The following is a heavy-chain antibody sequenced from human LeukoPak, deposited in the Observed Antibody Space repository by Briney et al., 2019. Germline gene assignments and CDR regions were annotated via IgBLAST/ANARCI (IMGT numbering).Heavy chain of an antibody. CDR2: IYSSGRT. J-gene: IGHJ4*02. CDR3: ASRQMDYFDY. Sequence: RASETLSLTCAVYGGSFIGYDWTWIRQPPGKGLEWVAVIYSSGRTYYADSVKGRFTISRDTSKNTLYLQMNRLRAEDTAVYYCASRQMDYFDYWGQGTLVTVSS. V-gene: IGHV3-53*01. D-gene: IGHD5-24*01. CDR1: GGSFIGYD.